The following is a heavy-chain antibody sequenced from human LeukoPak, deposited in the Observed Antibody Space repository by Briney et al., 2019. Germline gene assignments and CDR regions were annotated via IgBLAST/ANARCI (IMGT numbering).Heavy chain of an antibody. CDR3: ARDLLYDSSGYFSNAFDI. CDR2: ISYDGSNK. V-gene: IGHV3-30*01. D-gene: IGHD3-22*01. CDR1: GFTFSSYA. J-gene: IGHJ3*02. Sequence: GSLRLSCAASGFTFSSYAMHWVRQAPGKGLEWVAVISYDGSNKYYADSVKGRFTISRDNSKNTLYLQMNSLRVEDTAVYYCARDLLYDSSGYFSNAFDIWGQGTMVTVSS.